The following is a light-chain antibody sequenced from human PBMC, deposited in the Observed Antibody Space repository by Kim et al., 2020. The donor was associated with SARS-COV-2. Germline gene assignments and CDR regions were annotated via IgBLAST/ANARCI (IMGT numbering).Light chain of an antibody. Sequence: ASVRDRVTITCRASQSIYSYLAWYQQKPGNVPKILIYKASTLESGVPSRFSGSESGTEFTLTISSLQPDDFATYYCQQFYTYPITFGQGTRLEIK. CDR2: KAS. CDR1: QSIYSY. CDR3: QQFYTYPIT. J-gene: IGKJ5*01. V-gene: IGKV1-5*03.